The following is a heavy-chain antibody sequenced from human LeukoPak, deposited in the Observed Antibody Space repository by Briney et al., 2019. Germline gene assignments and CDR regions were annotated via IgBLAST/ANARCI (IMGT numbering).Heavy chain of an antibody. Sequence: GGSLRLSCAASGFTFTNYWMSWVRQAPGKGLDLVANIKQDRSEKYYVDSVKGRFTISRDNAKNSLYLQMNSLRAEDTAVYYCARASGYSNRHCDYWGQGTLVTVCS. CDR2: IKQDRSEK. CDR3: ARASGYSNRHCDY. CDR1: GFTFTNYW. D-gene: IGHD6-13*01. J-gene: IGHJ4*02. V-gene: IGHV3-7*01.